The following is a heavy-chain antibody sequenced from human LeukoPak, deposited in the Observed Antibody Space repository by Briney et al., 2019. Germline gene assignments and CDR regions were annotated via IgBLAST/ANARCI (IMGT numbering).Heavy chain of an antibody. CDR2: ISAYNGNT. CDR1: GYTFTTYG. Sequence: ASVKVSCKASGYTFTTYGMNWVRQAPGQGLEWMGWISAYNGNTNQAQKLQGRVTMTTDTSTSTAYMELRSLRSDDTAVYYCARGELTTFGATDYYGMDVWGQGTTVTVSS. V-gene: IGHV1-18*01. D-gene: IGHD3-3*01. CDR3: ARGELTTFGATDYYGMDV. J-gene: IGHJ6*02.